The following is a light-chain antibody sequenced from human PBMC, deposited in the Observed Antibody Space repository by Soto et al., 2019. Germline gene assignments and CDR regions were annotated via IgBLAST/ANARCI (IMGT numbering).Light chain of an antibody. J-gene: IGKJ5*01. CDR1: QGINTF. CDR2: AAS. CDR3: QHLNSHPIT. V-gene: IGKV1-9*01. Sequence: DIQMTPSPSSLSASVGDRVTITCRASQGINTFLAWYQQKAGKAPKLLIYAASTLQSGVPSRFSGSGSGTDFTLTISSLQSEDFATYYCQHLNSHPITFGQGTRLEIK.